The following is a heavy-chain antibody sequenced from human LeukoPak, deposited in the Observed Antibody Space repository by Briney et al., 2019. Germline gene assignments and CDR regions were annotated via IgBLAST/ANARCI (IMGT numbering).Heavy chain of an antibody. CDR2: MYYSGST. J-gene: IGHJ4*02. CDR3: ARFDY. Sequence: SETLSLTCTVSGGSISSSSFYWGWIRQPPGKGLEWIGTMYYSGSTYYNPSLYSRVTISVDTSKNQFSLKLSSVTAADTAVYYCARFDYWGQGTLVTVSS. V-gene: IGHV4-39*01. CDR1: GGSISSSSFY.